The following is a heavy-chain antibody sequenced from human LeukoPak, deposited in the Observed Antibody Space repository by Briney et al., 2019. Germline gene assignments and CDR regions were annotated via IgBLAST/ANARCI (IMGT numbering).Heavy chain of an antibody. CDR2: IKQDGTDK. CDR3: ARDKAYYYDSSGYYFDY. Sequence: GGSLRLSCAGSGFTFSTYWMSWVRQAPGKGLDWVANIKQDGTDKYYVDSVKGRFTISRDNSKNTLYLQMNSLRAEDTAVYYCARDKAYYYDSSGYYFDYWGQGTLVTVSS. V-gene: IGHV3-7*01. D-gene: IGHD3-22*01. CDR1: GFTFSTYW. J-gene: IGHJ4*02.